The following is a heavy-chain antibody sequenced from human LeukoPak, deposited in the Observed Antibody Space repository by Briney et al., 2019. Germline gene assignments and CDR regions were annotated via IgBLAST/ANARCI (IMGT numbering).Heavy chain of an antibody. CDR1: GYTFTSYD. CDR3: ARRYYYYYYMDV. J-gene: IGHJ6*03. V-gene: IGHV1-8*01. Sequence: GASVTVSCKASGYTFTSYDINWVRQATGQGLEWMGWMNPNSGNTGYAQKFQGRVTMTRNTSISTAYMELSSLRSEATAVYYCARRYYYYYYMDVWGKGTTVTVSS. CDR2: MNPNSGNT.